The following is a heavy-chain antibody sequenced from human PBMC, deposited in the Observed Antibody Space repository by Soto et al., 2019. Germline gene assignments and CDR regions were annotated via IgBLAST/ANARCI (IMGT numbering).Heavy chain of an antibody. CDR3: ARTSAYCSGGSCPFDY. CDR1: GGTFSSYA. J-gene: IGHJ4*02. V-gene: IGHV1-69*01. Sequence: QVQLVQSGAEVKKPGSSVKVSCKASGGTFSSYAISWVRQAPGQGLEWMGGIIPIFGTANYAQKFQGRVTITADESTSTAYMELSSQRSEDTAVYYCARTSAYCSGGSCPFDYWGQGTLVTVSS. D-gene: IGHD2-15*01. CDR2: IIPIFGTA.